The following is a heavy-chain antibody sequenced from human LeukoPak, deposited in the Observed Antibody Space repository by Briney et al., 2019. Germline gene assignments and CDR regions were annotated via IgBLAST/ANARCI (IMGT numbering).Heavy chain of an antibody. CDR2: IYTSGST. CDR3: ARDRGIVVPAARGFED. J-gene: IGHJ4*02. V-gene: IGHV4-61*02. D-gene: IGHD2-2*01. Sequence: SETLSLTCTVPGGSISSGSYYWSWIRQPAGKGLEWIGRIYTSGSTNYNPSLKSRVTISVDTSKNQFSLKLSSVTAADTAVYYCARDRGIVVPAARGFEDWGQGTLVAVSS. CDR1: GGSISSGSYY.